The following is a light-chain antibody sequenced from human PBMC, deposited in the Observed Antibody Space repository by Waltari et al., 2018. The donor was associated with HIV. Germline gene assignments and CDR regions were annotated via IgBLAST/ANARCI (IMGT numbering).Light chain of an antibody. CDR3: SSYTSSSTRV. V-gene: IGLV2-14*03. CDR2: YVS. CDR1: SSDVGGYKH. J-gene: IGLJ1*01. Sequence: QSALTQPASVSGSPGQSITISCTGTSSDVGGYKHVPWYQQHPGKAPKLMIYYVSNRPSGVSNRFSGSKSGNTASLTISGLQAEDEADYYCSSYTSSSTRVFGTGTKVTVL.